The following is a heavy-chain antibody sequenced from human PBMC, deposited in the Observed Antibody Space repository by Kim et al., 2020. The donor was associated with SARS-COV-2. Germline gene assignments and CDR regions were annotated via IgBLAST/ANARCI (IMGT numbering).Heavy chain of an antibody. V-gene: IGHV1-3*01. J-gene: IGHJ4*02. Sequence: GRVTITRDTSASTAYMELSSLRSEDTAVYYCARDQSSLWFGELLYSAFDYWGQGTLVTVSS. D-gene: IGHD3-10*01. CDR3: ARDQSSLWFGELLYSAFDY.